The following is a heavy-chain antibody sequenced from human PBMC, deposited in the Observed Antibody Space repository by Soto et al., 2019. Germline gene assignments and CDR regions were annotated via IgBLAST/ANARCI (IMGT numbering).Heavy chain of an antibody. CDR2: IYSGGST. Sequence: GGSLRLSCAASGFTVSSNYMSWVRQAPGKGLEWVSVIYSGGSTYYADSVKGRFTISRDNSKNTLYLQMNSLRAEDMAVYYCARDWSSSSLDYWGQGTLVTVSS. CDR3: ARDWSSSSLDY. D-gene: IGHD6-6*01. J-gene: IGHJ4*02. V-gene: IGHV3-53*01. CDR1: GFTVSSNY.